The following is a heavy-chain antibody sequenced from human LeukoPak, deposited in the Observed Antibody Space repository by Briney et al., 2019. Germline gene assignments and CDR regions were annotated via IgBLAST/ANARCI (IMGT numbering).Heavy chain of an antibody. CDR3: ARDFSYYGSGSYSRAYFDY. CDR2: ASYDGSNK. Sequence: GGSLRLSCAASGFTFSHYAIHWVRQAPGRGLEWVAVASYDGSNKYFADSVKGRFTISRDNSKNTLYLQMTSLKNEDTAIYFCARDFSYYGSGSYSRAYFDYWGQGTLVTVSS. J-gene: IGHJ4*02. V-gene: IGHV3-30*04. CDR1: GFTFSHYA. D-gene: IGHD3-10*01.